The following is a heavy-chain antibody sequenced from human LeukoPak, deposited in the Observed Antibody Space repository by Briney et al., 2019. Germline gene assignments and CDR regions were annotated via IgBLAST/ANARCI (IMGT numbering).Heavy chain of an antibody. J-gene: IGHJ6*02. CDR3: ATAPGKSGIAAAGIYGMDV. D-gene: IGHD6-13*01. Sequence: GASVEVSCKVSGYTLTELSMHWVRQAPGKGLEWMGGFDPEDGETIYAQKFQGRVTMTEDTSTDTAYMELSSLRSEDTAVYYCATAPGKSGIAAAGIYGMDVWGQGTTVTVSS. CDR2: FDPEDGET. CDR1: GYTLTELS. V-gene: IGHV1-24*01.